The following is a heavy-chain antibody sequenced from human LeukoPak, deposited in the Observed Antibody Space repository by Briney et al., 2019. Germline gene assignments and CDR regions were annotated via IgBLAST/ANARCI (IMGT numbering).Heavy chain of an antibody. D-gene: IGHD2-2*01. CDR3: AKVGEYCSSTSCPIFDY. CDR2: ISGSGGST. Sequence: GGSLRLSCAASGFTFSSYAMSWVRQAPGKGLEWVSAISGSGGSTYYADSVKGRFTISRDNSKNTLYLQMNSLRAEDTAVYYCAKVGEYCSSTSCPIFDYWGQGTLVTVSS. V-gene: IGHV3-23*01. J-gene: IGHJ4*02. CDR1: GFTFSSYA.